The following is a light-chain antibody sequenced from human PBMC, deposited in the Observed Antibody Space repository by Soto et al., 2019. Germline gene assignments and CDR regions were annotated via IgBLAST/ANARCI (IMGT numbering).Light chain of an antibody. J-gene: IGLJ2*01. V-gene: IGLV1-44*01. CDR3: AAWHDSLNGPV. CDR2: SNN. CDR1: SSNIGSHT. Sequence: QSVLTQPPSATGTPGQRVTISCSGGSSNIGSHTVNWYQHLPGTAPKLLIYSNNQRPSGVPDRFSGSVSGTSASLAISGLQSEDAAYYYCAAWHDSLNGPVFGGGTKLTVL.